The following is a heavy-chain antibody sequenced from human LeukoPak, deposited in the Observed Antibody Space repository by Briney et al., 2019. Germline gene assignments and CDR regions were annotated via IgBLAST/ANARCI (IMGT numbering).Heavy chain of an antibody. D-gene: IGHD3-16*02. J-gene: IGHJ4*02. CDR3: ATSADLYDYVWGSYRLDY. V-gene: IGHV1-8*01. Sequence: WASVKVSCKASGYTFTSYDINWVRQATGQGLEWMGWMNPNSGNTGYAQKFQGRVTMTRNTSISTAYMELSSLRSEDTAVYYCATSADLYDYVWGSYRLDYWGQGTLVTVSS. CDR1: GYTFTSYD. CDR2: MNPNSGNT.